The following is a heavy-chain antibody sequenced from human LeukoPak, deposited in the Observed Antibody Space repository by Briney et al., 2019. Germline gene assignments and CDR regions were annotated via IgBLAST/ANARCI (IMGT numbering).Heavy chain of an antibody. D-gene: IGHD5-18*01. V-gene: IGHV3-15*05. CDR2: IKTKTDGGTT. J-gene: IGHJ4*02. Sequence: GGSLRLSCAASGLTFSNAWMSWVRQAPGKGLEWVGRIKTKTDGGTTDYAAPVKGRLTISRDNAKNTLYLQMNSLRAEDTAVYYCARGGYHAYYLDYWGQGSLVTVSS. CDR1: GLTFSNAW. CDR3: ARGGYHAYYLDY.